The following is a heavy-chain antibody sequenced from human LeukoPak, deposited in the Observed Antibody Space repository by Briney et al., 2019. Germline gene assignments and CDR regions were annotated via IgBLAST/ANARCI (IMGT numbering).Heavy chain of an antibody. D-gene: IGHD3-3*01. J-gene: IGHJ5*02. CDR1: GGSFSGYY. V-gene: IGHV4-34*01. Sequence: PSETLSLTCAVYGGSFSGYYWSWIRQPPGKGLEWIGEINHSGSTNYNPSLKSRVTISVDTSKNQFSLKLSSVTAADTAVYYCATIFGVSPIWFDPWGQGTLVTVSS. CDR2: INHSGST. CDR3: ATIFGVSPIWFDP.